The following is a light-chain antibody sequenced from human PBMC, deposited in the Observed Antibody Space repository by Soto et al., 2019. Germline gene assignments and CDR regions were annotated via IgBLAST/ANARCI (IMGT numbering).Light chain of an antibody. V-gene: IGLV2-14*03. J-gene: IGLJ2*01. CDR2: DDN. CDR3: SACTTSSTFI. CDR1: TSDVGHYDY. Sequence: QSALTQPASMSGSPGQSITISCTGTTSDVGHYDYVSWYQHHPGKAPQLMISDDNNRPSGVSHRFSGSKSGSTASLTISGLQAEDEAVYYCSACTTSSTFIFAGGTKVTVL.